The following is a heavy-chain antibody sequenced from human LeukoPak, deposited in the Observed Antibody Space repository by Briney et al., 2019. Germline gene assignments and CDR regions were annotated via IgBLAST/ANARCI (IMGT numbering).Heavy chain of an antibody. CDR1: GGTFSSYA. V-gene: IGHV1-69*13. D-gene: IGHD2-15*01. J-gene: IGHJ6*04. Sequence: SVKVSCKASGGTFSSYAISWVRQAPGQGLEWMGGIIPIFGTANYAQKFQGRVTITADESTSTAYMELSSLRSEDPAVYYCARGAGLCSGGSCYDYYYGMDVWGKGTTVTVSS. CDR2: IIPIFGTA. CDR3: ARGAGLCSGGSCYDYYYGMDV.